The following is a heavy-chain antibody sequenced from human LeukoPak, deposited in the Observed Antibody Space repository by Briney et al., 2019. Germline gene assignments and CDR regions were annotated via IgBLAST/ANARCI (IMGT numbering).Heavy chain of an antibody. J-gene: IGHJ4*02. CDR2: IYTSGST. CDR3: ARDRSSGWYVVDY. D-gene: IGHD6-19*01. Sequence: SETLSLTCTVSGGSISSGSYYWSWIRQPAGKGLEWIGHIYTSGSTNYNPSLKSRVTMSIDTSKNQFSLKLSSVTAADTAVYYCARDRSSGWYVVDYWGQGTLVTVSS. CDR1: GGSISSGSYY. V-gene: IGHV4-61*09.